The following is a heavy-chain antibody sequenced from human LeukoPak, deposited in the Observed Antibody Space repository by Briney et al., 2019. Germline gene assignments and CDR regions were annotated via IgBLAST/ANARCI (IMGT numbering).Heavy chain of an antibody. J-gene: IGHJ4*02. CDR1: GYTFTGYY. Sequence: GASVKVSCKASGYTFTGYYMHWVRQAPGQGLEWMGWISPNSGGTNYAQKFQGRVTMTRDTSITTAYMELSRLRSDDTAVYYCARASSSWDFDYWGQGTLVTVSS. CDR2: ISPNSGGT. V-gene: IGHV1-2*02. D-gene: IGHD6-13*01. CDR3: ARASSSWDFDY.